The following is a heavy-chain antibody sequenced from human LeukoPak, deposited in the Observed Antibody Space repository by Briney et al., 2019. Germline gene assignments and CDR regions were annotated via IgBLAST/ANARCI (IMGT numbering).Heavy chain of an antibody. V-gene: IGHV4-34*01. CDR2: INHSGST. J-gene: IGHJ4*02. CDR3: ARGRQRITMVRGVMKYFDY. Sequence: SETLSLTCAVYGGSFSGYYWSWIRQPPGKGPEWIGEINHSGSTNYNPSLKSRVTISVDTSKNQFSLKLSSVTAADTAVYYCARGRQRITMVRGVMKYFDYWGQGTLVTVSS. D-gene: IGHD3-10*01. CDR1: GGSFSGYY.